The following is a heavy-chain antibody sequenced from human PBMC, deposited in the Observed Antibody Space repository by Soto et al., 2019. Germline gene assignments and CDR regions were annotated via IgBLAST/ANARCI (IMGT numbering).Heavy chain of an antibody. CDR1: GFTFSDYY. V-gene: IGHV3-11*03. CDR3: AMKYTSGRTNHDPFDI. D-gene: IGHD6-19*01. J-gene: IGHJ3*02. Sequence: GGSLRLSCAASGFTFSDYYMSWIRQAPGKGLEWVSYITSSSSYTNYAESVKGRFTISRDNAKNSLYLQMNSLRAEDTAVYYCAMKYTSGRTNHDPFDIWSQGTMVTVSS. CDR2: ITSSSSYT.